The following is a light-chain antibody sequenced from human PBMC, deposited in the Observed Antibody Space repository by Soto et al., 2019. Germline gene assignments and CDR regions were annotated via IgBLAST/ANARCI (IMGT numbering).Light chain of an antibody. CDR2: GAS. CDR3: QQYGSSPPYT. Sequence: EIVLTQSPGTLSLSPGERATLSCRASLSVSNNYLAWYQQKPGQAPRLLIYGASSRATGIPDRFSGSGSGTDFTLTISRLETEDFAVYYCQQYGSSPPYTFGQGTHLEIK. V-gene: IGKV3-20*01. J-gene: IGKJ2*01. CDR1: LSVSNNY.